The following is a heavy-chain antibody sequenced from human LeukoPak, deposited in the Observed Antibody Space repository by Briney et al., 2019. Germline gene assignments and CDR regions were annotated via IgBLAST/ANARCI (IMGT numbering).Heavy chain of an antibody. CDR3: ARGPYCSSASCYGQYYYYYGMDF. J-gene: IGHJ6*02. CDR2: INHSGST. V-gene: IGHV4-34*01. D-gene: IGHD2-2*01. Sequence: SETLSLTCAVYGGSFSGYYWSWIRQPPGKGLEWIGEINHSGSTNYDPSHKSRVTISADTSKNQFSLKLSSVTAADTAVYYCARGPYCSSASCYGQYYYYYGMDFWGQGTTVTVSS. CDR1: GGSFSGYY.